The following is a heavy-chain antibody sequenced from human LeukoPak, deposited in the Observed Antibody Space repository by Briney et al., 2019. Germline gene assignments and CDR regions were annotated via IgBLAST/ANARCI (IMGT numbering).Heavy chain of an antibody. CDR2: MNPNSGNT. CDR1: GYTFTSYD. CDR3: ARRYYHILTGYPHFDI. J-gene: IGHJ3*02. D-gene: IGHD3-9*01. V-gene: IGHV1-8*01. Sequence: ASVKVSCKASGYTFTSYDINWVRQATGQGLEWMGWMNPNSGNTGYAQKFQGRVTMTRNTSISTAYMELSSLRSEDTAVYYCARRYYHILTGYPHFDIWGQGTMVTVSS.